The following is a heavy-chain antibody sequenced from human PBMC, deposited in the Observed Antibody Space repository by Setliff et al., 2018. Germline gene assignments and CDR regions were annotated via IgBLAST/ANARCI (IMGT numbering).Heavy chain of an antibody. J-gene: IGHJ3*02. CDR1: GDSKSFSY. Sequence: SETLSLTCAVYGDSKSFSYWSWIRQPPGKGLEWIGYIYYSGSTYYNPSLKSRVTISVDTSKNQFSLKLSSVTAADTAVYYCARVGYYDSSGYSFAFDIRGQGTMVTVSS. CDR2: IYYSGST. D-gene: IGHD3-22*01. V-gene: IGHV4-30-4*01. CDR3: ARVGYYDSSGYSFAFDI.